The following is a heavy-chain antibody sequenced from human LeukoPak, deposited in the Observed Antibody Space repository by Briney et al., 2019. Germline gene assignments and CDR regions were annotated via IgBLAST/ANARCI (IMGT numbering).Heavy chain of an antibody. D-gene: IGHD2/OR15-2a*01. CDR1: GFTFSSYW. Sequence: GGSLRLSFAASGFTFSSYWMHWVRQTPGKGLVWVSRINTDGSSTSYADSVKGRFTISRDNAKNTLYLQMNSLRAEDTAVYYCARGSVYDFDYWGQGTLVTVSS. CDR2: INTDGSST. V-gene: IGHV3-74*01. CDR3: ARGSVYDFDY. J-gene: IGHJ4*02.